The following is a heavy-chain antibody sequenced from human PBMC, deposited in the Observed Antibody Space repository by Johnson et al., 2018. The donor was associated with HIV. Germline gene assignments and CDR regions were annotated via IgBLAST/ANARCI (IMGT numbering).Heavy chain of an antibody. CDR3: VRDSVVANISRD. V-gene: IGHV3-7*01. CDR1: GFTFTRWS. J-gene: IGHJ3*01. CDR2: IKEDGSEK. D-gene: IGHD2-15*01. Sequence: VQLVESGGGLVQPGGSLRLSCAASGFTFTRWSMSWVRQAPGKGLEWVAKIKEDGSEKDYVDSVKGRFTISRDNAKNSLFLQMNSLRAEETAVYYCVRDSVVANISRDWGQGTKVTVSS.